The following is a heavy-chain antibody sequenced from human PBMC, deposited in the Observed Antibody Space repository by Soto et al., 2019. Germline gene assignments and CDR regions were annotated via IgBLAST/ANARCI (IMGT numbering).Heavy chain of an antibody. J-gene: IGHJ4*02. CDR2: IYYSGST. V-gene: IGHV4-39*01. CDR3: ARLRAADCSSTSCYPSHFDY. Sequence: SETLSLTCTVSGGSISSSSYYWGWIRQPPGKGLEWIGSIYYSGSTYYNPSLKSRGTISVDTSKNQFSLKLSSVTAADTAVYYCARLRAADCSSTSCYPSHFDYWGQGTLVTVSS. CDR1: GGSISSSSYY. D-gene: IGHD2-2*01.